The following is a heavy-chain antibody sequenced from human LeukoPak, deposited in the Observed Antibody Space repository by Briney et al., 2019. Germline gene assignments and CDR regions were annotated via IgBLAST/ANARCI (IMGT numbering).Heavy chain of an antibody. Sequence: SETLSLTCTVSGGSISSYYRSWIRQPPGKGLEWIGYIYTSGSTNYNPSLKSRVTISVDTSKNQFSLKLSSVTAADTAVYYCARLDTYYDFWSQGTLVTVSS. CDR3: ARLDTYYDF. J-gene: IGHJ4*02. CDR1: GGSISSYY. V-gene: IGHV4-4*09. CDR2: IYTSGST. D-gene: IGHD3-3*01.